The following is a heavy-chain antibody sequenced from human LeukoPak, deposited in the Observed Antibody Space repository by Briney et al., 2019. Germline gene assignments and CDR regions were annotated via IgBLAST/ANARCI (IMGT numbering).Heavy chain of an antibody. V-gene: IGHV4-34*01. CDR3: ARDRKGYGSGSHYMDV. D-gene: IGHD3-10*01. CDR2: INQSGST. CDR1: GGSFSGYY. J-gene: IGHJ6*03. Sequence: SETLSLTCAVSGGSFSGYYWSWIRQPPGEGLEWIGEINQSGSTNYNPAPKSRVSISVDTSKNQMPLKLSSVTAADTAVYYCARDRKGYGSGSHYMDVWGKGTTVTVSS.